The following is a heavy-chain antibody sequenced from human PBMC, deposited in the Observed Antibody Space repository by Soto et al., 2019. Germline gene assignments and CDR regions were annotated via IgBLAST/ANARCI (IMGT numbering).Heavy chain of an antibody. J-gene: IGHJ6*02. D-gene: IGHD2-15*01. CDR3: ASPPGDCSGGSCPYYYYGMDV. CDR1: GGTFGSFP. V-gene: IGHV1-69*12. CDR2: IIPIFGTA. Sequence: QVQLFQSGVGGKKPGSSVKVSGKVSGGTFGSFPISWLRKAPGQGLEGMGGIIPIFGTANYAQKFQGRVTITADESTSTAYMELSSLRSEDTAVYYCASPPGDCSGGSCPYYYYGMDVWGQGTTVTVSS.